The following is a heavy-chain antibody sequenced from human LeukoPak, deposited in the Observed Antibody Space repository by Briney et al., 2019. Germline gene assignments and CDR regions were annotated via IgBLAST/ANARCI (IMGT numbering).Heavy chain of an antibody. J-gene: IGHJ6*02. Sequence: PGGSLRLSCAASGFTFSSYSMNWVRQAPGKGREWVSSISSSSSYIYYADSVKGRFTISRDNDKNSLYLQMDSLRAEDTAVYYCARALAVAGYGMDVWGQGPTVTVSS. D-gene: IGHD6-19*01. V-gene: IGHV3-21*01. CDR3: ARALAVAGYGMDV. CDR1: GFTFSSYS. CDR2: ISSSSSYI.